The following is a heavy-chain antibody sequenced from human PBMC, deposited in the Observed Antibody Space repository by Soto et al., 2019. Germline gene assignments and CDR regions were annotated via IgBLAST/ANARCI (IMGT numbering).Heavy chain of an antibody. CDR2: ISGSGGST. CDR3: AKDQRVFGVVIPFDY. V-gene: IGHV3-23*01. J-gene: IGHJ4*02. Sequence: GGSLRLSCAASGFTFSSYAMSWVRHAPGKGLEWVSAISGSGGSTYYADSVKGRFTISRDNSKDTLYLQMNSLRAEDTAVYYCAKDQRVFGVVIPFDYWGQGTLVTVSS. CDR1: GFTFSSYA. D-gene: IGHD3-3*01.